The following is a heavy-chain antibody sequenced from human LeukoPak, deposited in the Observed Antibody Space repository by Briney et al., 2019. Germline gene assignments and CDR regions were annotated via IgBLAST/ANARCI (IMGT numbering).Heavy chain of an antibody. CDR2: FSGSGGST. J-gene: IGHJ4*02. CDR3: ARDQAGSGHYADY. Sequence: TGGSLRLSCAASGFTFSSYAMSWVRQAPGKGLECISGFSGSGGSTYYADFVKGRFTISRDYSKNTLYLHMNSLRAEDTAVYYCARDQAGSGHYADYWGQGTLVTVSS. CDR1: GFTFSSYA. V-gene: IGHV3-23*01. D-gene: IGHD3-10*01.